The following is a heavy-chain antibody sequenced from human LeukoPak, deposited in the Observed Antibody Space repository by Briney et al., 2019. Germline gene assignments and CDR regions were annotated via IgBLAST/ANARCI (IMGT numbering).Heavy chain of an antibody. CDR3: ARDPASSFDC. D-gene: IGHD2-15*01. V-gene: IGHV3-33*01. CDR1: GFTFSSHG. J-gene: IGHJ4*02. CDR2: IWYDGSKR. Sequence: SGGSLRLSCAASGFTFSSHGMPWVRQAPGKGLEWVAVIWYDGSKRYYADSVKGRFTISRDDSKNTLYLQMNSLRDEDTAVYYCARDPASSFDCWGQGTLVTVSS.